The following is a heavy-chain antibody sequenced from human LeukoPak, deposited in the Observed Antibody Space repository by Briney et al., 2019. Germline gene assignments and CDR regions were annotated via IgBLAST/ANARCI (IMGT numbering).Heavy chain of an antibody. CDR2: MYSDGST. CDR3: VRGYSFGPYGMDV. CDR1: GFTVSSNF. V-gene: IGHV3-53*05. D-gene: IGHD2-15*01. J-gene: IGHJ6*02. Sequence: PGGSLRLSCAASGFTVSSNFMSWVRQAPEKGLEWVSVMYSDGSTYYADSVKGRFTISRDNSKNTLYLQMSSLRAEDTAVYFCVRGYSFGPYGMDVWGQGTTLTVSS.